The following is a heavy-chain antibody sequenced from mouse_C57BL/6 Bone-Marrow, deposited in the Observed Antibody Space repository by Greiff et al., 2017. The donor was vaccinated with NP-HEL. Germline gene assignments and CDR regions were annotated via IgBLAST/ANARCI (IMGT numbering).Heavy chain of an antibody. CDR3: ARYYYGRYWYFDV. J-gene: IGHJ1*03. CDR1: GYTFTSYW. V-gene: IGHV1-53*01. CDR2: INPSNGGT. Sequence: VKLQQPGTELVKPGASVKLSCKASGYTFTSYWMHWVKQRPGQGLEWIGNINPSNGGTNYNEKFKSKATLTVDKSSSTAYMQLSSLTSEDSAVYYCARYYYGRYWYFDVWGTGTTVTVSS. D-gene: IGHD1-1*01.